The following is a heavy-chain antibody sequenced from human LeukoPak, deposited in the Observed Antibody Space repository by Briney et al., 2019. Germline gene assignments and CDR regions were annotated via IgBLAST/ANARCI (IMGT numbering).Heavy chain of an antibody. CDR2: IYHSGST. CDR3: ARRGSSTGYFDY. Sequence: SSETLSLTCTVSGGSISSGGYYWSWIRQPPGKGLEWIGYIYHSGSTYYNPSLKSRVTISVDRSKNQFSLKLSSVTAADTAVYYCARRGSSTGYFDYWGQGTLVTVSS. D-gene: IGHD2-2*01. CDR1: GGSISSGGYY. J-gene: IGHJ4*02. V-gene: IGHV4-30-2*01.